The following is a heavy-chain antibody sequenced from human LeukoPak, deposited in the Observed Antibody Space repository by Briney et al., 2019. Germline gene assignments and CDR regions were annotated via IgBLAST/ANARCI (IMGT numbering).Heavy chain of an antibody. J-gene: IGHJ4*02. CDR3: AKDPQYPLYYYDSSGYFDY. Sequence: PPGGSLRLSCAASGFTFSSYAMHWVRQAPGKGLEWVAVISYDGSNKYYADSVKGRFTISRDNSKNTLYLQMNSLRAEDTAVYYCAKDPQYPLYYYDSSGYFDYWGQGTLVTVSS. CDR1: GFTFSSYA. D-gene: IGHD3-22*01. V-gene: IGHV3-30*04. CDR2: ISYDGSNK.